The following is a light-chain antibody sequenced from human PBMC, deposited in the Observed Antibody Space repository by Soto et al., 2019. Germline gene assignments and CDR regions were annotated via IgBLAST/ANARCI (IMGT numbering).Light chain of an antibody. CDR1: SSDVGGYNY. CDR3: SSYTSSSTLDVV. J-gene: IGLJ2*01. Sequence: QSALTQPASVSGSPGQSITISCIGTSSDVGGYNYVSWYQQHPGKAPKLMIYDVSNRPSGVSNRFSGSKSGNTASLTISGLQAEDEADYYCSSYTSSSTLDVVFGGGTKPPS. V-gene: IGLV2-14*01. CDR2: DVS.